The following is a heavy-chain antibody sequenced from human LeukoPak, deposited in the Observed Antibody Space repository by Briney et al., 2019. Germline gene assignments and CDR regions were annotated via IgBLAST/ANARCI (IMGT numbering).Heavy chain of an antibody. CDR1: GYTFTSYA. V-gene: IGHV1-3*01. CDR2: INAGNGNT. Sequence: RASVKVSCKASGYTFTSYAMHWVRQAPGQRLEWMGWINAGNGNTKYSQKFQGRVTITRDTSASTAYMELSSLRSEDTAVYYCARDAVVIPFDYWGQGTLVTVSS. CDR3: ARDAVVIPFDY. D-gene: IGHD4-23*01. J-gene: IGHJ4*02.